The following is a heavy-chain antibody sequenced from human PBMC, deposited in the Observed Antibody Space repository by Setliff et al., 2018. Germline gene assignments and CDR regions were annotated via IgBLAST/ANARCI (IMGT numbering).Heavy chain of an antibody. D-gene: IGHD6-19*01. J-gene: IGHJ6*03. CDR2: IYIGGSA. CDR1: GGSISSYY. CDR3: AREQWLDPPGYYYMDV. Sequence: LSLTCTVSGGSISSYYWSWIRQPAGKGLEWIGHIYIGGSANNNPSLKSRVTMSIDTSKNQFSLKLNSVTAADMAVYYCAREQWLDPPGYYYMDVWAKGTTVTVSS. V-gene: IGHV4-4*07.